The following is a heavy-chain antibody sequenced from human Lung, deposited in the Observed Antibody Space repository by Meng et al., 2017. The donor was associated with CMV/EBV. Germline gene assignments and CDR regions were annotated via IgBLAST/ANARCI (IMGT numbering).Heavy chain of an antibody. CDR3: ARGATYSDFWRGDHPHYGMDV. CDR2: ISYDGRDK. V-gene: IGHV3-30*04. CDR1: GFTFSSYA. D-gene: IGHD3-3*01. J-gene: IGHJ6*02. Sequence: GGSLRLXCAASGFTFSSYAMHWVRQAPGKGLEWVALISYDGRDKDYVDSVEGRFSVSRDNSKNTLYLQMKSLRPEDTAVYYCARGATYSDFWRGDHPHYGMDVWXQGTTVTVSS.